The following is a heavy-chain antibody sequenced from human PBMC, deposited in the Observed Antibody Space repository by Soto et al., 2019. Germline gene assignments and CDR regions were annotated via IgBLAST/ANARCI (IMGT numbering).Heavy chain of an antibody. CDR1: GGTFSSYA. CDR3: ARDQHPYYYDSSGYKGGLGYYGMDV. J-gene: IGHJ6*02. V-gene: IGHV1-69*13. CDR2: IIPIFGTA. D-gene: IGHD3-22*01. Sequence: ASVKVSCEASGGTFSSYASSWVRQAPGQGLEWMGGIIPIFGTANYAQKFQGRVTITADESTSTAYMELSSLRSEGTAVYYCARDQHPYYYDSSGYKGGLGYYGMDVWGQGTTVTVSS.